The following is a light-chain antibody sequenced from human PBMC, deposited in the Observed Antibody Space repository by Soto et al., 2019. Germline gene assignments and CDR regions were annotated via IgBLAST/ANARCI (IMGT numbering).Light chain of an antibody. J-gene: IGLJ2*01. CDR2: RND. CDR1: SSNIGSYY. V-gene: IGLV1-47*01. Sequence: QPVLTQPPSASGTPGQRVTISCSGSSSNIGSYYVYWYQHLPGTAPKLLIYRNDQRPSGVPDRFSGSKSGTSASLAISGLRSEDEADYYCAAWDDSLRDVVFGGGTKLTVL. CDR3: AAWDDSLRDVV.